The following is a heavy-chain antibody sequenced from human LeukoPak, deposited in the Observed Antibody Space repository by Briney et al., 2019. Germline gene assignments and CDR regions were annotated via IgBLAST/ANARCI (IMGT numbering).Heavy chain of an antibody. CDR3: ARRIVGFGELLNVDY. CDR2: IYYSGST. V-gene: IGHV4-39*01. Sequence: SETLSLTCAVSGGSISSSSYYWGWIRQPPGKGLEWIGSIYYSGSTYYNPSLKSRVTISVDTSKNQFSLKLSSVTAADTAVYYCARRIVGFGELLNVDYWGQGTLVTVSS. CDR1: GGSISSSSYY. D-gene: IGHD3-10*01. J-gene: IGHJ4*02.